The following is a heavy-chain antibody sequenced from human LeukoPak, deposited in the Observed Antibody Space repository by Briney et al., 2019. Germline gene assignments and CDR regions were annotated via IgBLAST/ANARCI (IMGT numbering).Heavy chain of an antibody. CDR2: IYYSGST. Sequence: SEPLSLTCTVSGGSISRYYWSWLRQPPGKGREWLGYIYYSGSTNYNPSLKSRVTISVETSKNHVSLQLSSVTAADTAVYYCARDGIADSSGYYYRDYYYYVDVWGKGTTVTVSS. CDR1: GGSISRYY. V-gene: IGHV4-59*01. J-gene: IGHJ6*03. D-gene: IGHD3-22*01. CDR3: ARDGIADSSGYYYRDYYYYVDV.